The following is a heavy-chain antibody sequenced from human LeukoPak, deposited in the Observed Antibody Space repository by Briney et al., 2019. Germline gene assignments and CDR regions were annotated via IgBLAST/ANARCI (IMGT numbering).Heavy chain of an antibody. D-gene: IGHD6-13*01. J-gene: IGHJ4*02. CDR2: ISWNSGSI. V-gene: IGHV3-9*01. CDR1: GFTFDDYA. Sequence: PGRSQRLSCAASGFTFDDYAMHWVRQAPGKGLEWVSGISWNSGSIGYADSVKGRFTISRDNAKNSLYLQMNSLRAEDTALYYCAKLRRSSWYYFDYWGQGTLVTVSS. CDR3: AKLRRSSWYYFDY.